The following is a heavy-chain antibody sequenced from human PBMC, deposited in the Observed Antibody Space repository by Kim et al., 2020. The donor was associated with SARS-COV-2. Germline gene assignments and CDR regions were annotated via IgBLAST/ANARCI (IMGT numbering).Heavy chain of an antibody. CDR3: AKDISFRGQTYYDILTGSTLGMDV. J-gene: IGHJ6*02. V-gene: IGHV3-43*02. Sequence: GGSLRLSCAASGFTFDDYAMHWVRQAPGNGLEWVSLISGDGGSTYYADSVKGRFTISRDNSKNSLYLQMNSLRTEDTALYYCAKDISFRGQTYYDILTGSTLGMDVWGQGTTVTVSS. D-gene: IGHD3-9*01. CDR2: ISGDGGST. CDR1: GFTFDDYA.